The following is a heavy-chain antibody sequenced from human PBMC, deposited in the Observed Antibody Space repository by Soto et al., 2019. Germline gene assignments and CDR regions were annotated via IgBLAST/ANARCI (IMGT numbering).Heavy chain of an antibody. CDR2: IIPIFGTA. J-gene: IGHJ4*02. CDR1: GGTFSSYA. V-gene: IGHV1-69*01. CDR3: AGSRNRYCSGGSCHGYFDY. D-gene: IGHD2-15*01. Sequence: QVQLVQSGAEVKKPGSSVKVSCKASGGTFSSYAISWVRQAPGQGLEWMGGIIPIFGTANYAQKFQGRVTITADESTSTAYMALSSLRSEDTAVYYCAGSRNRYCSGGSCHGYFDYWGQGPLVTVSP.